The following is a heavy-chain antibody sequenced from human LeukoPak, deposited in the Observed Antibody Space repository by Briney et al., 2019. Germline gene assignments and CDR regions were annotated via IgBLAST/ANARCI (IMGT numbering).Heavy chain of an antibody. D-gene: IGHD5-12*01. V-gene: IGHV1-18*01. CDR1: GYTFTSYG. CDR2: ISAYNGNT. CDR3: ARDVGSGYDSRDPNYYYCYGMDV. J-gene: IGHJ6*02. Sequence: ASVKVSCKASGYTFTSYGISWVRQAPGQGLEWMGWISAYNGNTNYAQKLQGRVTMTTDTSTSTAYMELRSLRSDDTAVYYCARDVGSGYDSRDPNYYYCYGMDVWGQGTTVTVSS.